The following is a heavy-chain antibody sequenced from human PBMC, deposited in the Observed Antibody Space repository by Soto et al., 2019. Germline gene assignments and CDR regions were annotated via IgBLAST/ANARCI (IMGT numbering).Heavy chain of an antibody. Sequence: SVKVSCKASGGTFSSYAISWVRQAPGQGLEWMGGIIPIFGTANYEQKFQGRVMFTADESTSTAYMELSSLRSEDTAVYYCARDYYDFWSGPASVWFDPWGQGTLVTVSS. J-gene: IGHJ5*02. CDR3: ARDYYDFWSGPASVWFDP. CDR2: IIPIFGTA. V-gene: IGHV1-69*13. D-gene: IGHD3-3*01. CDR1: GGTFSSYA.